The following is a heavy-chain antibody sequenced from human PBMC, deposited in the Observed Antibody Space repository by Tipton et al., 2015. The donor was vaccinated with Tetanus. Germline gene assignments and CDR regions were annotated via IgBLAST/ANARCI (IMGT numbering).Heavy chain of an antibody. Sequence: SLRLSCAASGFTFSNAWMSWVRQAPGKGLEWVSSISSSSSYIYYADSVKGRFTISRDNAKNSLYLQMNSLRAEDTAVYYCARDETPYYYDSSGYYSYWGQGTLVTVSS. CDR1: GFTFSNAW. V-gene: IGHV3-21*01. D-gene: IGHD3-22*01. J-gene: IGHJ4*02. CDR2: ISSSSSYI. CDR3: ARDETPYYYDSSGYYSY.